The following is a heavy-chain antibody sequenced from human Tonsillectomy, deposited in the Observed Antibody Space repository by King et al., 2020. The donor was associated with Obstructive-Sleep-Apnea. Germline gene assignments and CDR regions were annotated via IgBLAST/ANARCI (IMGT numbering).Heavy chain of an antibody. CDR2: ISWDGGST. J-gene: IGHJ4*02. V-gene: IGHV3-43*01. Sequence: VQLVESGGVVVQPGGSLRLSCAASGFTFDDYTMHWVRQAPGKGLEWVSLISWDGGSTYYADSVKGRFTISRDNGKNSLYLQMNSLRTEDTALYYCAKELVDYYDSSGYYPAFDYWGQGTLVTVSS. CDR3: AKELVDYYDSSGYYPAFDY. CDR1: GFTFDDYT. D-gene: IGHD3-22*01.